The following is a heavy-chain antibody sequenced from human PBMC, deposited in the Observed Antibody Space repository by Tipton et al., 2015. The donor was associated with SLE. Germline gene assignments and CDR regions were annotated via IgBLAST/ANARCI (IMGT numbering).Heavy chain of an antibody. CDR1: GFAFGDYA. J-gene: IGHJ5*02. V-gene: IGHV3-49*04. Sequence: SLRLSCTASGFAFGDYALSWVRHAPEKGLEWVGFIRSQGKGGTAEYGASVRDRFTISRDDSKSVAYLQMDSLRFEDTGVHYCISEESWGQGTQVTVSA. CDR2: IRSQGKGGTA. CDR3: ISEES.